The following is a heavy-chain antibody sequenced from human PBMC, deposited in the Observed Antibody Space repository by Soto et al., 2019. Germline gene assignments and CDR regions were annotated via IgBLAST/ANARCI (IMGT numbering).Heavy chain of an antibody. D-gene: IGHD3-3*01. V-gene: IGHV4-59*01. CDR3: ARYYDFWSGYCE. Sequence: QVQLQESGPGLVKPSETLSLTCTVSGDSISSSYWTWIRQPPGKGLEWIGYIYYSGSTKYNPSLKSRVTISLDTAKNLFSLNLRSVPDADPAVYYCARYYDFWSGYCEWGQGTLVTVSS. CDR2: IYYSGST. J-gene: IGHJ4*02. CDR1: GDSISSSY.